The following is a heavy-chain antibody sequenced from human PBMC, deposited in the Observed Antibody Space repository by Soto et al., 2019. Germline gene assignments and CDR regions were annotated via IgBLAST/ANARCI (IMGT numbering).Heavy chain of an antibody. Sequence: ASVKVSCKASGYTFTSYGISWVRQAPGQGLEWMGWINAYNGNTKYAQKLQGRVTITRDTSASTAYMELSSLRSEDTAVYYCARSRGVLAVAGKVDYWGQGTLVTVSS. CDR3: ARSRGVLAVAGKVDY. V-gene: IGHV1-18*01. CDR2: INAYNGNT. J-gene: IGHJ4*02. CDR1: GYTFTSYG. D-gene: IGHD6-19*01.